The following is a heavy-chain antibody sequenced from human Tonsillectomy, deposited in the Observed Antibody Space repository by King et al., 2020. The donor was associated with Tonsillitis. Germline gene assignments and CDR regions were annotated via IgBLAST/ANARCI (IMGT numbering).Heavy chain of an antibody. CDR3: ARLGDTAMADGAWTDY. CDR2: IYPGDSDT. J-gene: IGHJ4*02. D-gene: IGHD5-18*01. CDR1: GYSFTSYW. V-gene: IGHV5-51*01. Sequence: VQLVESGAEVKKPGESLKISCKGSGYSFTSYWIGWVRQMPGKGLEWMGIIYPGDSDTRYSPSFQGQVTISADKSISTAYLQWSSLKASDTAMYYCARLGDTAMADGAWTDYGGQGTLVTVSS.